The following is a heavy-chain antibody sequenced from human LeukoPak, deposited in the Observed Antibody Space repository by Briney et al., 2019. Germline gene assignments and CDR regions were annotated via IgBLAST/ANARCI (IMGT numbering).Heavy chain of an antibody. J-gene: IGHJ5*02. V-gene: IGHV1-3*01. D-gene: IGHD3-3*01. CDR1: GYTFTSYA. Sequence: ASVTVSCKASGYTFTSYAMHWVRQAPGQRLEWMGWINAGNGNTKYSQKFQGRVTITRDTSASTAYMELSSLRSEDTAVYYCARANFWSGYLENWFDPWGQGTLVTVSS. CDR3: ARANFWSGYLENWFDP. CDR2: INAGNGNT.